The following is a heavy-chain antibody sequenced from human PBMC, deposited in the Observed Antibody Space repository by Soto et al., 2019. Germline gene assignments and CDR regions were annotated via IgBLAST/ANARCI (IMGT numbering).Heavy chain of an antibody. J-gene: IGHJ4*02. V-gene: IGHV3-23*01. Sequence: EVQLLESGGGLVRPGGSLTISCVVSGLSSRSHAMYLVRQAPGRGLEWVAGISGGGYTAYYPDSVRGRFIISRDNSKNTVYLQSDNLRVDDTAVYYCAKAQGVATINSNFDCWGQGTLVTVAA. CDR2: ISGGGYTA. D-gene: IGHD5-12*01. CDR1: GLSSRSHA. CDR3: AKAQGVATINSNFDC.